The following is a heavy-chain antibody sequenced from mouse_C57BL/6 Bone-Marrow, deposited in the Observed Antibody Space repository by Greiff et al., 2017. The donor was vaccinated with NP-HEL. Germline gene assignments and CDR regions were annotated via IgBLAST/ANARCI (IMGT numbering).Heavy chain of an antibody. J-gene: IGHJ4*01. V-gene: IGHV5-12*01. CDR1: GFTFSDYY. CDR2: ISNGGGST. D-gene: IGHD2-2*01. Sequence: EVQLVESGGGLVQPGGSLKLSCAASGFTFSDYYMYWVRQTPEKRLEWVAYISNGGGSTYYPDTVKGRFTISRDNAKNTLYLQMSRLKSEDTAMYYCANGYPYYYAMDYWGQGTSVTVSS. CDR3: ANGYPYYYAMDY.